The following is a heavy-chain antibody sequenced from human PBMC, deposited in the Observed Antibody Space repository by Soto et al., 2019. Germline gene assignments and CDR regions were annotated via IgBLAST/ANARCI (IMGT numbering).Heavy chain of an antibody. Sequence: GGSLRLSCAASGFTFSNYWMSWVRQAPGKGLEWVANIKQDGSAKYYVDSVKGRFTISRDNAKNSLYLQMNSLRADDTAVYYCAICFKTSGWYVLVGASFVYWGQGTLVTVSS. J-gene: IGHJ4*02. CDR3: AICFKTSGWYVLVGASFVY. D-gene: IGHD6-19*01. V-gene: IGHV3-7*01. CDR2: IKQDGSAK. CDR1: GFTFSNYW.